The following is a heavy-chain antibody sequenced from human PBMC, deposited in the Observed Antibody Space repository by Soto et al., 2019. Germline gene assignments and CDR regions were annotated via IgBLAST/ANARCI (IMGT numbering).Heavy chain of an antibody. CDR3: ASRGSGSYYDY. Sequence: EVQLLESGGGLVQPGGSLRLSCAASGFTFSSYAMRWVRQAPGQGLECVSAISGSGGSTYYEDSVKGRFTISRDNTKNTLYLQMHSLRAEDTAVYDCASRGSGSYYDYWGQGTLVTVSS. CDR1: GFTFSSYA. CDR2: ISGSGGST. J-gene: IGHJ4*02. D-gene: IGHD1-26*01. V-gene: IGHV3-23*01.